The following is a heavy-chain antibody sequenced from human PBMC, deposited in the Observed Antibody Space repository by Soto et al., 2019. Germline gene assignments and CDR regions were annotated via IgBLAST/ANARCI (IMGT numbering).Heavy chain of an antibody. D-gene: IGHD6-6*01. CDR1: GFTFSSYA. CDR2: ISGSGGST. CDR3: AKPLDSSSSFYYGMDV. J-gene: IGHJ6*02. V-gene: IGHV3-23*01. Sequence: EVQLLESGGGLVQPGGSLRLSCAASGFTFSSYAMSWVRQAPGKGLEWVSAISGSGGSTYYADYVKGRFTISRDKSKNTLYLQMNSLSTEDTALYYCAKPLDSSSSFYYGMDVWGQGTTVTVSS.